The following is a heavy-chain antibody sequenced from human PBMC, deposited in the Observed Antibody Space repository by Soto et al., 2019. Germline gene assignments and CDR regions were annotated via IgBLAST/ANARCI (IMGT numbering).Heavy chain of an antibody. CDR1: GFTIINYA. Sequence: EVQLLESGGGLVQPGGSLRLSCEASGFTIINYAMTWLRQAPGQGLEWVSTFTSPGVTYYADSVKGRFTISRDTSKNTLFLQMNSLRAEDTAVYYCAKREARTGRYFDWGQGTLVTVSP. V-gene: IGHV3-23*01. J-gene: IGHJ4*02. D-gene: IGHD1-26*01. CDR2: FTSPGVT. CDR3: AKREARTGRYFD.